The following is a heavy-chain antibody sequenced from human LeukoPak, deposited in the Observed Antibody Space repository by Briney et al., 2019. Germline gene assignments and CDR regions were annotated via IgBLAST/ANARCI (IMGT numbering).Heavy chain of an antibody. Sequence: SETLSLTCTVSGGSISRSSYYWGWIRQPPGKGLEWIGAVYYSGSIYYNPSLKSRVIISVDTPKNQFSLKLSSVTAADTAVYYCARLPITMFRDASFDIWGQGTMVTVSS. CDR1: GGSISRSSYY. V-gene: IGHV4-39*01. D-gene: IGHD3-10*01. J-gene: IGHJ3*02. CDR2: VYYSGSI. CDR3: ARLPITMFRDASFDI.